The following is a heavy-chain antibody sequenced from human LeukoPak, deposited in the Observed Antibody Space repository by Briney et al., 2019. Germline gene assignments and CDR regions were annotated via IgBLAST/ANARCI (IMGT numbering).Heavy chain of an antibody. Sequence: PGGSLRLSCAASGFTFSSYWMSWVRQAPGKGLEWVANIKQDGSDKYYVDSVKGRFTISRDNAKNSLYLQMNSLRAEDTAVYYCARFYGGSALDNWGQGTMVTVSS. CDR3: ARFYGGSALDN. CDR1: GFTFSSYW. D-gene: IGHD3-16*01. J-gene: IGHJ3*02. V-gene: IGHV3-7*01. CDR2: IKQDGSDK.